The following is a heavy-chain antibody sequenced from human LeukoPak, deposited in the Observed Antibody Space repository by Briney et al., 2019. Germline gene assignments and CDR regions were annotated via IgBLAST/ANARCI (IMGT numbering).Heavy chain of an antibody. CDR2: INHSGST. Sequence: KTSETLSLTCAVYGGSFSGYYWSWIRQPPGKGLEWIGEINHSGSTNYNPSLKSRGTISVDTSKNQFSLKLSSVTAADTAVYYCARDPTYYYDSSGYSRLAFDYWGQGTLVTVSS. V-gene: IGHV4-34*01. CDR1: GGSFSGYY. D-gene: IGHD3-22*01. CDR3: ARDPTYYYDSSGYSRLAFDY. J-gene: IGHJ4*02.